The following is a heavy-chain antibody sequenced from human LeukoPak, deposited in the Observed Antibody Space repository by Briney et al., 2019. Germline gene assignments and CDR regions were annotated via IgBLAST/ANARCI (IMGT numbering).Heavy chain of an antibody. CDR1: GFTFSSYA. D-gene: IGHD3-16*02. CDR2: ISYDGSNK. J-gene: IGHJ6*02. V-gene: IGHV3-30-3*01. Sequence: GRSLRLSCAASGFTFSSYAMHWVRQAPGKGLEWVAVISYDGSNKYYADSVKGRFTISRDNSKNTLYLQMNSLRAEDTAVYYCARDSGGVIPYYYYYAMDVWGQGTTVTVSS. CDR3: ARDSGGVIPYYYYYAMDV.